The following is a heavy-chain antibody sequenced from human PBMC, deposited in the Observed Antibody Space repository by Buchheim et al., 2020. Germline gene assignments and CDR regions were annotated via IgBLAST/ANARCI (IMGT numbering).Heavy chain of an antibody. V-gene: IGHV4-39*01. Sequence: QLQLQESGPGLVKPSETLSLTCTVSGGPVTSSSYYWGWIRQPPGKGLEWIGSVYYSGSTYHNPSLKSRVTMSVDSSTNQFSLKLRSVTAADTAVYYCARHWHYYDGSGYQWYFDLWGRGTL. CDR2: VYYSGST. CDR1: GGPVTSSSYY. CDR3: ARHWHYYDGSGYQWYFDL. J-gene: IGHJ2*01. D-gene: IGHD3-22*01.